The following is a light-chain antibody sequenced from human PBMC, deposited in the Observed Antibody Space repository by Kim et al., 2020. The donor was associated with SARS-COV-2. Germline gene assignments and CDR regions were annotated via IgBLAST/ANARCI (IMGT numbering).Light chain of an antibody. Sequence: PPGNSAIYPCPARQCASSHSLSSYQQQPGPPPPLLIYDTSPWSTCIPDRFSGSGSGTDYTLTISRLDPEDFVVYYCQQYCSSPLTFGVGTKVDIK. J-gene: IGKJ4*01. CDR3: QQYCSSPLT. CDR1: QCASSHS. CDR2: DTS. V-gene: IGKV3D-20*01.